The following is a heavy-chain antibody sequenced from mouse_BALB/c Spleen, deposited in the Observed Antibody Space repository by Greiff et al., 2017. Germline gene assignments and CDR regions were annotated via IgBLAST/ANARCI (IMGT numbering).Heavy chain of an antibody. V-gene: IGHV1-14*01. CDR2: INPYNDGT. D-gene: IGHD2-14*01. CDR1: GYTFTSYV. CDR3: ANMRYDAGVDAMDY. Sequence: EVQLVESGPELVKPGASVKMSCKASGYTFTSYVMHWVKQKPGQGLEWIGYINPYNDGTKYNEKFKGKATLTSDKSSSTAYMELSSLTSEDSADYYCANMRYDAGVDAMDYWGQGTSVTVSA. J-gene: IGHJ4*01.